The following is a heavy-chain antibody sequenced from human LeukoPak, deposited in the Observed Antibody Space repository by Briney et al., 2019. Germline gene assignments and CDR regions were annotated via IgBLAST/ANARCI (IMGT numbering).Heavy chain of an antibody. J-gene: IGHJ4*02. CDR1: GGSISSSNW. D-gene: IGHD6-13*01. V-gene: IGHV4-4*02. CDR2: IYYSGST. CDR3: ARDRGIAASGHLGTIDY. Sequence: PSGTLSLTCAVSGGSISSSNWWSWVRQPPGKGREWIGSIYYSGSTYYNPSLKSRVTISVDTSKNQFSLKLSSVTAADTAVYYCARDRGIAASGHLGTIDYWGQGTLVTVSS.